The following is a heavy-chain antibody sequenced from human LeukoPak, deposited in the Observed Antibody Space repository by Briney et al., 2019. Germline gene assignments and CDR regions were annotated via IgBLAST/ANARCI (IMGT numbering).Heavy chain of an antibody. CDR1: GYTFTGYY. D-gene: IGHD5-18*01. CDR2: INPNSGGT. Sequence: ASVKVSCKASGYTFTGYYMHWVRQAPGQGLEWMGWINPNSGGTNYAKKFQGRVTMTRDTSISTAYMELSRLRSDDTAVYYCARVRGYSYGCDYWGQGTLVTVSS. CDR3: ARVRGYSYGCDY. J-gene: IGHJ4*02. V-gene: IGHV1-2*02.